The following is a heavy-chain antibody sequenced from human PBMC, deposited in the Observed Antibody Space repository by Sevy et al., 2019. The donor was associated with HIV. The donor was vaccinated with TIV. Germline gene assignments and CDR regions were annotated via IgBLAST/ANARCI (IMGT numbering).Heavy chain of an antibody. D-gene: IGHD3-10*01. J-gene: IGHJ6*03. CDR3: ARDRYYGSGSYLDYYYYMDV. V-gene: IGHV3-33*01. CDR1: GFTFSSYG. Sequence: GGSLRLSCAASGFTFSSYGMHWVRQAPGKGLEWVAVIWYDGSNKYYADSVKGRFTISRDNSKNTLYLQMNSLRAEDTAVYYCARDRYYGSGSYLDYYYYMDVWGKGTTVTVSS. CDR2: IWYDGSNK.